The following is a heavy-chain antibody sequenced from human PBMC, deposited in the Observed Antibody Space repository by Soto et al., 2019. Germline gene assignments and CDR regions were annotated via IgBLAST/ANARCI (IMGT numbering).Heavy chain of an antibody. D-gene: IGHD3-3*01. CDR1: GYTFTSCG. Sequence: SVKVSGKASGYTFTSCGISWVRQAPGQGLEWMGWISAYNGNTNYAQKLQGRVTMTTDTSTSTAYMELRSLRSDDTAVYYCAXDRDFWSGYLPENYFDYWGQGTLVTVSS. CDR2: ISAYNGNT. V-gene: IGHV1-18*04. CDR3: AXDRDFWSGYLPENYFDY. J-gene: IGHJ4*02.